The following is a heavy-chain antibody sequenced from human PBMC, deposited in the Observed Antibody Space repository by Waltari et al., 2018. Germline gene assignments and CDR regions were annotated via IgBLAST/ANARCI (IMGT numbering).Heavy chain of an antibody. CDR2: ISWNSGSI. D-gene: IGHD4-4*01. V-gene: IGHV3-9*01. Sequence: EVQLVESGGGLVQPGRSLRLSCAASGFTFDDYALHRVRQAPGKGLEWVSGISWNSGSIGYADSVKGRFTISRDNAKNSLYLQMNSLRAEDTALYYCAKGPDYSNYYYYYYMDVWGKGTTVTVSS. CDR1: GFTFDDYA. CDR3: AKGPDYSNYYYYYYMDV. J-gene: IGHJ6*03.